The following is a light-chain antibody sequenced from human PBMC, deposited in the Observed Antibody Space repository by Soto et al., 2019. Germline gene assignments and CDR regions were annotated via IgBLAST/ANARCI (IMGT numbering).Light chain of an antibody. CDR3: MQALQTPTT. J-gene: IGKJ2*01. CDR1: QSLRHSNGFNY. Sequence: DIVMTQSPLSLPVTPGEPASISCRSSQSLRHSNGFNYLDWYLQKPGQSPQLLIYLGSNRASGVPDRFSGSGSGTDFTLKISRVEAVDVGVYYCMQALQTPTTFGQGTKLEIK. CDR2: LGS. V-gene: IGKV2-28*01.